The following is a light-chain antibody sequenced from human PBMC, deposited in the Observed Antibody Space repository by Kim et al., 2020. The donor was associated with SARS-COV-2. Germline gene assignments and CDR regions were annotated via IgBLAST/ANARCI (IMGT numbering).Light chain of an antibody. CDR1: KLGDKY. V-gene: IGLV3-1*01. CDR2: QDS. CDR3: QAWDSSLWV. J-gene: IGLJ3*02. Sequence: VSPGQAASITCAGDKLGDKYACWYQQKPGQSPVLVIYQDSKRPSGIPERFSGSNSGNTATLTISGTQAMDEADYYCQAWDSSLWVFGGGTQLTVL.